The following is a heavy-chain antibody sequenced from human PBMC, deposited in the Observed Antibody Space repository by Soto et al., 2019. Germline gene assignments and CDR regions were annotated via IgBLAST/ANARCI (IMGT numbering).Heavy chain of an antibody. V-gene: IGHV1-18*01. CDR3: ARDKGYGDYARGNAFDI. D-gene: IGHD4-17*01. Sequence: AASVKVSCKASGYTFTSYGISWVRQAPGQGLEWMGWISAYNGNTNYAQKLQGRVTMTTDTSTSTAYMELRSLRSDDTAVYYCARDKGYGDYARGNAFDIRGQGTMVTVSS. J-gene: IGHJ3*02. CDR2: ISAYNGNT. CDR1: GYTFTSYG.